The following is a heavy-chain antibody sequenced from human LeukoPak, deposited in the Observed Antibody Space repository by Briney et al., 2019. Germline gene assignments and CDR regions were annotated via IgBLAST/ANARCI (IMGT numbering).Heavy chain of an antibody. CDR1: CYTFTSYG. V-gene: IGHV1-18*01. Sequence: ASVKVSCKASCYTFTSYGISWVRQAPGQGLEWMGWISAYNGNTNYAQKLQGRVTMTTDTSTSTAYMELRSLRSDDTAVYYCARSSLGYCSSTSCYIRYFDYWGQGTLVTVSS. CDR2: ISAYNGNT. J-gene: IGHJ4*02. D-gene: IGHD2-2*02. CDR3: ARSSLGYCSSTSCYIRYFDY.